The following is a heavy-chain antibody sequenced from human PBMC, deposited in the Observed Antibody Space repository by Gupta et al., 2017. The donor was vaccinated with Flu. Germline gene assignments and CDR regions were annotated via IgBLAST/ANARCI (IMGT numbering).Heavy chain of an antibody. D-gene: IGHD3-10*01. J-gene: IGHJ6*02. V-gene: IGHV3-23*01. Sequence: EMQLLDSGGGLVQPGGSLRLSCAVSGFTFGSYAMSWVRQAPGKGLEWVSGISGRGITTYYADSVKGRFTISRDNSKNTLYLQMNSLRVEDTAVYYCAKGTGGGYYGMDVWGQGTTVTVSS. CDR1: GFTFGSYA. CDR2: ISGRGITT. CDR3: AKGTGGGYYGMDV.